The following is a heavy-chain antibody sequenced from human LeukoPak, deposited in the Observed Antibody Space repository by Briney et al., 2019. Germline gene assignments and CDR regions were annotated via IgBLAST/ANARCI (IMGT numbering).Heavy chain of an antibody. V-gene: IGHV1-69*13. D-gene: IGHD2-15*01. CDR3: AKDLVCSGGSCYVGGFDY. CDR1: GGTFSSYA. CDR2: IIPIFGTA. Sequence: SVKVSCKASGGTFSSYAISWVRQAPGQGLEWMGGIIPIFGTANYAQKFQGRVTITADESTSTAYMELSSLRSEDTAVYYCAKDLVCSGGSCYVGGFDYWGQGTLVTVSP. J-gene: IGHJ4*02.